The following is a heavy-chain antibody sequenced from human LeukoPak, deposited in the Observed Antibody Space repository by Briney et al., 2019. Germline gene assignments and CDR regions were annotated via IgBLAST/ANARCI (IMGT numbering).Heavy chain of an antibody. V-gene: IGHV5-51*01. Sequence: GESLKTSCKGSGYSFTSYWIGWVRQMPGKGLEWMGIIYPGDSDTRYSPSFQGQVTISADKSISTAYLQWSSLKASDTAMYYCARTVYSSSSYYYYGMDVWGQGTTVTVSS. J-gene: IGHJ6*02. CDR2: IYPGDSDT. CDR1: GYSFTSYW. CDR3: ARTVYSSSSYYYYGMDV. D-gene: IGHD6-6*01.